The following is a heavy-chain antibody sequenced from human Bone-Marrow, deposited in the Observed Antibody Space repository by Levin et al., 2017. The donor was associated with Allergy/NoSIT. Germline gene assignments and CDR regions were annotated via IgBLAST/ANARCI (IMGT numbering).Heavy chain of an antibody. CDR1: GNSLTNYW. CDR3: ARQAPGYAIMDY. V-gene: IGHV5-51*01. CDR2: IYSGDSDT. J-gene: IGHJ4*02. Sequence: GESLKISCQAYGNSLTNYWIGWVRQKPGKGLEWMGFIYSGDSDTRYSPSFQGQVTMSVDKSISTAYLQWSSLKASDTAMYYCARQAPGYAIMDYWGQGTLVTVSS. D-gene: IGHD5-12*01.